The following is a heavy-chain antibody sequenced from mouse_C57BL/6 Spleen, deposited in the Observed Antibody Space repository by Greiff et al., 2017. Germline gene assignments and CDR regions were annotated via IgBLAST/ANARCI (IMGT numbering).Heavy chain of an antibody. CDR1: GYTFTDYY. V-gene: IGHV1-26*01. D-gene: IGHD4-1*01. J-gene: IGHJ1*03. Sequence: EVQLQQSGPELVKPGASVKISCKASGYTFTDYYMNWVKQSHGKSLEWIGDINPNNGGTSYNQKFKGKATLTVDKSSSTAYMELRSLTSEDSAVYYCARGTEYFEYWGKGTTVTVSS. CDR3: ARGTEYFEY. CDR2: INPNNGGT.